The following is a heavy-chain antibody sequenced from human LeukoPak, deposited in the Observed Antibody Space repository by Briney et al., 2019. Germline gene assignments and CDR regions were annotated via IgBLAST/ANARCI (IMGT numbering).Heavy chain of an antibody. D-gene: IGHD6-13*01. Sequence: ASVKVSCKASGYTFVDYYMHWVRQAPGQGLEWMGWIHPNSGATNSAQKFQGRVTMTRDTSISTAYMDLSRLRSDDTAVYYCARGTRIAAAGIDYWGQGTLVTVSS. J-gene: IGHJ4*02. V-gene: IGHV1-2*02. CDR1: GYTFVDYY. CDR3: ARGTRIAAAGIDY. CDR2: IHPNSGAT.